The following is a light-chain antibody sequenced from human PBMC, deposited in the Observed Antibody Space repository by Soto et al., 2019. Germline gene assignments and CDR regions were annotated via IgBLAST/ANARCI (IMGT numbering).Light chain of an antibody. V-gene: IGKV3-20*01. J-gene: IGKJ1*01. CDR3: QQYHISPKT. CDR1: QSITSSY. Sequence: EIVLTQSPGTLSLSPGERATLSCRASQSITSSYVAWYQQKPGQAPRLLTYGPSSRATGIPDRFSGSGSGTDFTLTISRLEPEDFAVYYCQQYHISPKTFGQGTKVEIK. CDR2: GPS.